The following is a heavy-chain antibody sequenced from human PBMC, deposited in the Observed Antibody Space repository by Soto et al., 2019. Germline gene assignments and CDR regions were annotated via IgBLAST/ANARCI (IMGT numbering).Heavy chain of an antibody. CDR3: ARVQTDYEYFPRYGMDV. CDR2: IYPGDSDT. J-gene: IGHJ6*02. D-gene: IGHD3-16*01. CDR1: GYSFTSYW. V-gene: IGHV5-51*01. Sequence: PGESLKISCKGSGYSFTSYWIGWVRQMPGKGLEWMGIIYPGDSDTRYSPSFQGQVTISADKSISTAYLQWSSLKASDTAMYYCARVQTDYEYFPRYGMDVWGQGTTVTVSS.